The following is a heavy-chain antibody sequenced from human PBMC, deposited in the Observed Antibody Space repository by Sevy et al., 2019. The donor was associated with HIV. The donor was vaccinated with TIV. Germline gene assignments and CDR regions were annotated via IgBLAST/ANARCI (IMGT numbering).Heavy chain of an antibody. CDR1: GFTFSRYG. CDR2: IRYDGTNT. D-gene: IGHD1-26*01. Sequence: GGSLRLSCEASGFTFSRYGMHWVRQAPGKGLEWVAFIRYDGTNTYYPDSVKGRITISRDNSKSTLYLQMGRLKTEDTAVYYCAVGLLEPFHYWGQGTLVTVSS. V-gene: IGHV3-30*02. CDR3: AVGLLEPFHY. J-gene: IGHJ4*02.